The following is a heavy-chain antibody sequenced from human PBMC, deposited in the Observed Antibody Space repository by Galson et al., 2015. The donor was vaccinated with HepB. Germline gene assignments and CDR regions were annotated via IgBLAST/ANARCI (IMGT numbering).Heavy chain of an antibody. Sequence: CAISGDSVSSNSAAWNWIRQSPSRGLEWLGRTYYRSKWYNDYAVSVKSRITINPDTSKNQFSLQLNSVTPEDTAVYYCARDLSEYYYGSGSPRTRIGYWGQGTLVTVSS. CDR2: TYYRSKWYN. J-gene: IGHJ4*02. V-gene: IGHV6-1*01. D-gene: IGHD3-10*01. CDR1: GDSVSSNSAA. CDR3: ARDLSEYYYGSGSPRTRIGY.